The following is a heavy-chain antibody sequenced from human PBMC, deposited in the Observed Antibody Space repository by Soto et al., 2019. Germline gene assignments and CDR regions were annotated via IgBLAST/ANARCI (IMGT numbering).Heavy chain of an antibody. CDR2: ISQSAGGNT. CDR3: AGWNYDY. CDR1: GFTFRSYG. J-gene: IGHJ4*02. D-gene: IGHD1-7*01. Sequence: PGGSVRRSCAASGFTFRSYGMMWVRQAPGKGLEWVSAISQSAGGNTYYADSVKGRFTISREDSKNTLYLQMDSLRPEDTAQYYCAGWNYDYWGQGTQVTAPQ. V-gene: IGHV3-23*01.